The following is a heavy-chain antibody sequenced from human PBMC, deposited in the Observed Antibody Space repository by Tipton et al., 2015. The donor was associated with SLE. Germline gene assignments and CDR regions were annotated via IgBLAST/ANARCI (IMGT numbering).Heavy chain of an antibody. V-gene: IGHV4-38-2*01. CDR3: ARVGYYYELHY. CDR2: IYHSGST. Sequence: LRLFCAVSGYSISSGYYWGWIRQPPGKGLEWIGSIYHSGSTYYNPSLKSRVTISVDTSKNQFSLKLSSVTAADTAVYYCARVGYYYELHYWGQGTLVTVSS. CDR1: GYSISSGYY. D-gene: IGHD3-22*01. J-gene: IGHJ4*02.